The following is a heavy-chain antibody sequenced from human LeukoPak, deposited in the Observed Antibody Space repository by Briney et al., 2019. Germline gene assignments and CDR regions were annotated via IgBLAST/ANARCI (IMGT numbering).Heavy chain of an antibody. CDR1: GGSISSYY. Sequence: SETLSLTCTVSGGSISSYYWNWIRPPPGKGLEWIGYIYYSGSTNYNPSLKSRVTISVDTSKNQFSLKLTSVTEADTAVYYCARWGDGYNYGAFDIWGQGTMVTVPS. J-gene: IGHJ3*02. CDR2: IYYSGST. D-gene: IGHD5-24*01. V-gene: IGHV4-59*01. CDR3: ARWGDGYNYGAFDI.